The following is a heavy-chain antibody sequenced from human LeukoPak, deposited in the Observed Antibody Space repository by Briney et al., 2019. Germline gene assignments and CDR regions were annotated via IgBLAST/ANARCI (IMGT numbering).Heavy chain of an antibody. J-gene: IGHJ4*02. CDR2: THYSGNT. CDR3: ARESLGQGSDY. CDR1: GDSVSSTNYY. V-gene: IGHV4-39*07. Sequence: SETLSLTCVVSGDSVSSTNYYWGWIRQPPGKGLEWIGTTHYSGNTYYNPSLKSRVTISVDKSKNQFSLKLSSVTAADTAVYYCARESLGQGSDYWGQGTLVTVSS. D-gene: IGHD7-27*01.